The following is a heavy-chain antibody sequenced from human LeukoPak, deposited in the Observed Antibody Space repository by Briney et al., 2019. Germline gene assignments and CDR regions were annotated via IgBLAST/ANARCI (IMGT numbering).Heavy chain of an antibody. Sequence: GGSLRLSCAATGFTFRNYAMSWVRQAPGKGLEWVASLSGSDTFYADSMKGRFTISRDNAKNSLYLQMNSLRAEDTAVYYCATERSYYESPEGSVGAFDIWGPGTMVTVSS. D-gene: IGHD1-26*01. CDR1: GFTFRNYA. J-gene: IGHJ3*02. CDR3: ATERSYYESPEGSVGAFDI. V-gene: IGHV3-23*01. CDR2: LSGSDT.